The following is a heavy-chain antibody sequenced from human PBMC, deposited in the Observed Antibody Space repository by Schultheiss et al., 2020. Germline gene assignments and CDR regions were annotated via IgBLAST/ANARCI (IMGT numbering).Heavy chain of an antibody. CDR3: ARERAHSFDP. J-gene: IGHJ5*02. D-gene: IGHD2-21*01. CDR1: GGSVSSGSYY. CDR2: IYYSGST. Sequence: SETLSLTCTVSGGSVSSGSYYWSWIRQPPGKGLEWIGYIYYSGSTNYNPSLKGRVTISVDTSKNQFSLKLSSVTAADTAVYYCARERAHSFDPWGQGTLVTVSS. V-gene: IGHV4-61*01.